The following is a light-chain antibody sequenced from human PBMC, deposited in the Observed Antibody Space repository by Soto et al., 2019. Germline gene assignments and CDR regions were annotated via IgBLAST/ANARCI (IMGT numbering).Light chain of an antibody. CDR3: QQHTDWPL. CDR2: DAS. CDR1: QSLSNY. Sequence: ILLTQSPSTLSLSPGERATLSCRASQSLSNYLAWYQHKPGQAPRLLIYDASNRATGIPAKLSGSGSGTDFTLTISSKEPEDSAVYYCQQHTDWPLFGPGTKVDIK. J-gene: IGKJ3*01. V-gene: IGKV3-11*01.